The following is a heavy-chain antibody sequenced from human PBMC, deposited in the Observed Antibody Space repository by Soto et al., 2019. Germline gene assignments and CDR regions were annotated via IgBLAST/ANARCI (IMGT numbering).Heavy chain of an antibody. CDR2: ISYDGSNK. CDR3: AKAYSSGWSNYGMYV. J-gene: IGHJ6*02. D-gene: IGHD6-19*01. CDR1: GFTFSSYG. Sequence: LTLSCAASGFTFSSYGMHWVRQAPGKGLEWVAVISYDGSNKYYADSVKGRFTISRDNSKNTLYLQMNSLIAEDTAVYYCAKAYSSGWSNYGMYVWGRGSTVPVSS. V-gene: IGHV3-30*18.